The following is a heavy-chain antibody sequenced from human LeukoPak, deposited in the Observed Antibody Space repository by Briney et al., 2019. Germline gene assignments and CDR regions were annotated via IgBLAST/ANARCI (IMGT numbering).Heavy chain of an antibody. V-gene: IGHV3-21*01. J-gene: IGHJ4*02. D-gene: IGHD3-10*01. CDR3: ARGFPYGDSDNTFFDY. CDR1: GFTLSNYW. Sequence: GGSLRLSCAGSGFTLSNYWVHWVRHAPGKGLVWVSYISSSSSYIYYADSVKGRFTISRDNAKNSLYLQRNSLRAEDTAVYYWARGFPYGDSDNTFFDYWGQGTLVTVSS. CDR2: ISSSSSYI.